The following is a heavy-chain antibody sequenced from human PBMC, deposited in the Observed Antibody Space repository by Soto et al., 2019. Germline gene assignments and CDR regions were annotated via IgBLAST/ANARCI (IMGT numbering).Heavy chain of an antibody. CDR3: ARLFRLGMNS. D-gene: IGHD7-27*01. V-gene: IGHV4-34*01. J-gene: IGHJ4*02. CDR2: INHVGST. Sequence: WTWIRQPPGKGLEWIGEINHVGSTNYNPSLKSLVTISVDTSKNQFSLKLTSVTAADTAVYYCARLFRLGMNSWGQGTLVTVSS.